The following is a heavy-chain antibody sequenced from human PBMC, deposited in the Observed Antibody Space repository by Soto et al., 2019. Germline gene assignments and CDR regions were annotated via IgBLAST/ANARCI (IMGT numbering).Heavy chain of an antibody. CDR1: GLPFSNYA. J-gene: IGHJ5*02. CDR2: ISASGYSA. V-gene: IGHV3-23*01. D-gene: IGHD3-16*01. Sequence: LRLSCTASGLPFSNYAMTWVRQAPGKGLEWVSIISASGYSAYYGGAVKGRFTNSRDNSRSTLYLQMNGLRAEDTAVYYCAKGDLLWDPFDLWGQGTMVTVS. CDR3: AKGDLLWDPFDL.